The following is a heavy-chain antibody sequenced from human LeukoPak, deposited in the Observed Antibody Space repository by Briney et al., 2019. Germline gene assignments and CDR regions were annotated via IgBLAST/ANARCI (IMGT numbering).Heavy chain of an antibody. V-gene: IGHV1-46*01. J-gene: IGHJ4*02. CDR2: ISPSGGSS. CDR1: GYTFTGYY. D-gene: IGHD3-10*01. CDR3: ARVSEETGSDY. Sequence: GASVKVSCKASGYTFTGYYIHWGRQAPGQGLEWMGIISPSGGSSSYAQKFQGRVTMTRDKSTSTAYMELSRLRSEDTAVYYCARVSEETGSDYWGQGTLVTVSS.